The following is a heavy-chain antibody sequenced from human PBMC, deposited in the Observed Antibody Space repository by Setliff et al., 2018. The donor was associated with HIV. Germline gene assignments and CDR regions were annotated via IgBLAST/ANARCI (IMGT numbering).Heavy chain of an antibody. CDR2: VYSRGTT. CDR3: ARHDYYDSSGYLLGEYFHH. V-gene: IGHV4-59*11. J-gene: IGHJ1*01. D-gene: IGHD3-22*01. CDR1: GGSISGHY. Sequence: SETLSLTCSVSGGSISGHYWSWVRQPPGKGLEWIGYVYSRGTTNYNPSFKSRVSISLDTSNNQFSLKVRSVTAADTAVYYCARHDYYDSSGYLLGEYFHHWGQGTLVTVSS.